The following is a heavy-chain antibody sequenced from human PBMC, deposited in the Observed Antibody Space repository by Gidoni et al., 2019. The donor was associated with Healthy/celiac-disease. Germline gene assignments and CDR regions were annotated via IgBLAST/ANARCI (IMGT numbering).Heavy chain of an antibody. CDR3: ARVRSSSYGGFDY. CDR2: ISYDGSNK. J-gene: IGHJ4*02. D-gene: IGHD6-13*01. V-gene: IGHV3-30*04. CDR1: GFTFSIYA. Sequence: QVPLVESGGGVVQPGRSLRLPCAASGFTFSIYAMLWVRQAPGKGLEWVAVISYDGSNKYYADSVKGRFTITRDNSKNTLYLQMNSLRAEDTDVYYCARVRSSSYGGFDYWGQGTLVTVSS.